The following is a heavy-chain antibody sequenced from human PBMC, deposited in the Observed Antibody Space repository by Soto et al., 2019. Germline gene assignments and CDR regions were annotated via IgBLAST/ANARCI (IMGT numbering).Heavy chain of an antibody. CDR2: IYYSGST. V-gene: IGHV4-59*01. CDR1: GGSISSYY. CDR3: XXXXXXXXXXXXXXXXXXX. Sequence: QVQLQESGPGLVKPSETLSLTCTVSGGSISSYYWSWIRQPPGKGLEWIGYIYYSGSTNYNPSLKSRVTISVDTSKNQFSLKXSSVTXXXXXXXXXXXXXXXXXXXXXXXXXXXXWGQGTLVTVSS. J-gene: IGHJ4*02.